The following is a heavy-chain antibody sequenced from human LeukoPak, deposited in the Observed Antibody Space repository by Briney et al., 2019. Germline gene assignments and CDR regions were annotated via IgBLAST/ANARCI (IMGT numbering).Heavy chain of an antibody. CDR1: GFTFSSYA. Sequence: GGSLRLSCAASGFTFSSYAMHWVRQAPGKGLEWVAVISYDGSNKYYADSVKGRFTISRDNSKNTLYLQMNSLRAEDTAVYYCARDREVPLLWFGELSYWGQGTLVTVSP. J-gene: IGHJ4*02. D-gene: IGHD3-10*01. V-gene: IGHV3-30-3*01. CDR3: ARDREVPLLWFGELSY. CDR2: ISYDGSNK.